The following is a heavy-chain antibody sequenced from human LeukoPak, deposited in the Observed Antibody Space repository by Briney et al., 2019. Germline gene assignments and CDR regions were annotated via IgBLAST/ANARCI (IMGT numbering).Heavy chain of an antibody. J-gene: IGHJ3*02. V-gene: IGHV4-59*01. CDR1: GGSIRSYY. CDR3: ARGGLENGYHSNDGFDI. Sequence: SETLSLTCSVSGGSIRSYYWSWIRQPPGKGLEWIGYIYYSGSTKYNPSLKSRVTMSVDTSRNQFSLKLSSVTAADTAVYYCARGGLENGYHSNDGFDIWGQGTMVTVSA. CDR2: IYYSGST. D-gene: IGHD3-22*01.